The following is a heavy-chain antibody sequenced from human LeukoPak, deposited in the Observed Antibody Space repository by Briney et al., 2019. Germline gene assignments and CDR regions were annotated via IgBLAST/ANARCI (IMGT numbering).Heavy chain of an antibody. CDR2: IYYSGST. CDR1: GGSISSCY. V-gene: IGHV4-59*01. CDR3: ARARGDYGDYYFDY. D-gene: IGHD4-17*01. Sequence: ASETLSLTCTVSGGSISSCYWSCIRQPPGKGLEWIGYIYYSGSTNYNPSLKSRVTISVDTSKNQFSLKLSSVTAADTAVYYCARARGDYGDYYFDYWGQGTLVTVSS. J-gene: IGHJ4*02.